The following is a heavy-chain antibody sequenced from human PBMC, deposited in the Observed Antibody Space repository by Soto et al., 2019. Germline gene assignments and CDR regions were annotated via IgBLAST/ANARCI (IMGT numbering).Heavy chain of an antibody. CDR2: ITKTGRST. Sequence: EVQLLESGGGLVQPGGSLRISCATSGFRFSDYGINWVRQAPGKGLEWVSGITKTGRSTFLADSVRGRFTISRDNLNNIVYRQSNSLRADDTALYYCTNAADVYDFAFESWGQGTMVTVSS. D-gene: IGHD3-3*01. V-gene: IGHV3-23*01. J-gene: IGHJ3*02. CDR1: GFRFSDYG. CDR3: TNAADVYDFAFES.